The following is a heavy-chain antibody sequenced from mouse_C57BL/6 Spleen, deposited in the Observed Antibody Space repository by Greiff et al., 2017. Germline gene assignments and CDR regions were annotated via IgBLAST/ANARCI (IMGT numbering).Heavy chain of an antibody. CDR3: ARDKGSTGTGWYFDV. J-gene: IGHJ1*03. CDR2: INYDGSST. V-gene: IGHV5-16*01. Sequence: EVQLVESEGGLVQPGSSMKLSCTASGFTFSDYYMAWVRQVPEKGLEWVANINYDGSSTYYLDSLKSRFIISRDNAKNILYLQMSSLKSEDTATYYGARDKGSTGTGWYFDVWGTGTTVTVSS. D-gene: IGHD4-1*02. CDR1: GFTFSDYY.